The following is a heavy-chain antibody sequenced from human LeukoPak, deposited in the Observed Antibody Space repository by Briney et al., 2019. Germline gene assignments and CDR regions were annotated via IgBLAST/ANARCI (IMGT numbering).Heavy chain of an antibody. J-gene: IGHJ4*02. CDR2: ISYDGSNK. D-gene: IGHD1-26*01. Sequence: GGSLRLSCAASGFTFSSYGMHWVRQAPGKGLEWVAVISYDGSNKYYADSVKGRFTISRDNSKNTLYLQMNSLRAEDTAVYYCARGASLGSYYSNPSVPGASIDYWGQGTLVTVSS. V-gene: IGHV3-30*03. CDR3: ARGASLGSYYSNPSVPGASIDY. CDR1: GFTFSSYG.